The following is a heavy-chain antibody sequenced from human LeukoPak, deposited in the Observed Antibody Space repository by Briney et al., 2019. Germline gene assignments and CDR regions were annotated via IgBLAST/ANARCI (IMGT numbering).Heavy chain of an antibody. CDR3: ARARRRGRHNYGFNWFDP. CDR2: ISYDGSNK. D-gene: IGHD5-18*01. J-gene: IGHJ5*02. Sequence: GGSLRLSCAASGFTFSSFAMHWVRQAPGKGLEWVAVISYDGSNKKYADSVKGRFTISRDNPKNTVYLQMNSLRAEDTAVYYCARARRRGRHNYGFNWFDPWGQGTLVTVSS. V-gene: IGHV3-30*04. CDR1: GFTFSSFA.